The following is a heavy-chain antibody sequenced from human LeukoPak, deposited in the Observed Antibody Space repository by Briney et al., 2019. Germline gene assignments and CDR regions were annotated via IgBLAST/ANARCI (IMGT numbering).Heavy chain of an antibody. CDR1: GFTFSNYS. J-gene: IGHJ4*02. CDR3: ARGRGRTDYFDY. V-gene: IGHV3-21*01. CDR2: ISSSSSYI. Sequence: TGGSLRLSCAASGFTFSNYSMNWVRQAPGKGLEWVSSISSSSSYIYYADSVKGRFTISRDNAKNSLYLQMNSLRAEDTAVYYCARGRGRTDYFDYWGQGTLVTVSS. D-gene: IGHD2-15*01.